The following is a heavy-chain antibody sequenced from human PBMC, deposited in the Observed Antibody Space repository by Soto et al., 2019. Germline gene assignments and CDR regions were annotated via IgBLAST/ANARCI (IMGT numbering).Heavy chain of an antibody. CDR3: ARTIFGVVTTYYGMAV. CDR2: IYPGDSDT. D-gene: IGHD3-3*01. V-gene: IGHV5-51*01. Sequence: GESLKISCKGSGYSFTSYWIGWVRQMPGKGLEWMGIIYPGDSDTRYSPSFQGQVPISADKSISTACLQWSSLKASDTAMYYCARTIFGVVTTYYGMAVWGQGTTVTVSS. CDR1: GYSFTSYW. J-gene: IGHJ6*02.